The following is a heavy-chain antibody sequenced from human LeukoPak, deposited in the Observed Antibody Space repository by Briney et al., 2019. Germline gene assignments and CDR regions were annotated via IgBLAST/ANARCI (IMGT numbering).Heavy chain of an antibody. Sequence: GASVKVSCKASGGTFSSYAISWVRQAPGQGLEWMGGIIPIFGTANYAQKFQGRVTITADESTSTAYKELSSLRSEDTAVYYCARNERAAAGTRAYYYYYYYMDVWGKGTTVTVSS. D-gene: IGHD6-13*01. V-gene: IGHV1-69*13. CDR2: IIPIFGTA. CDR3: ARNERAAAGTRAYYYYYYYMDV. J-gene: IGHJ6*03. CDR1: GGTFSSYA.